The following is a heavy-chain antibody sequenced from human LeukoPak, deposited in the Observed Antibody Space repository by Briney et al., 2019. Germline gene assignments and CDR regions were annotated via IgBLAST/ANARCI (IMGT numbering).Heavy chain of an antibody. Sequence: GGSLRLSCAASGFTFVNYAMSWVRQAPGKGLEWVSAVVGAGTTTFYADSVKGRFTISRDSSKNTVYLQINSLRAGDTAVYYCAKARLSTGWAYNDYWGQGTLVTVSS. J-gene: IGHJ4*02. CDR2: VVGAGTTT. V-gene: IGHV3-23*01. CDR3: AKARLSTGWAYNDY. D-gene: IGHD6-19*01. CDR1: GFTFVNYA.